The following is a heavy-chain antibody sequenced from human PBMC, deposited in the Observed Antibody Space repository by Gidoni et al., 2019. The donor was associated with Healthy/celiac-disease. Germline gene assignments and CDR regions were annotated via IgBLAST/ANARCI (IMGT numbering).Heavy chain of an antibody. Sequence: EVQLVQSGAEVKKPGESLRISCKGSGYSFTSYWISWVRQMPGKGLEWMGRIDPSDSYTNYSPSFQGHVTISADKSISTAYLQWSSLKASDTAMYYCARRPGYSSGWYSVGFDYWGQGTLVTVSS. CDR1: GYSFTSYW. CDR3: ARRPGYSSGWYSVGFDY. V-gene: IGHV5-10-1*01. D-gene: IGHD6-19*01. CDR2: IDPSDSYT. J-gene: IGHJ4*02.